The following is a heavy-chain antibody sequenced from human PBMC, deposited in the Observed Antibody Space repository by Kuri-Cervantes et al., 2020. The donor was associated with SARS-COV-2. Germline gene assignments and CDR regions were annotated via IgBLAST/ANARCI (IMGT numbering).Heavy chain of an antibody. J-gene: IGHJ5*02. CDR2: INHRGDT. D-gene: IGHD2/OR15-2a*01. CDR3: ARVRSTTAGWFDP. V-gene: IGHV4-34*01. Sequence: SETLSLTCAPHYGTLTGYQWSWIRQPPGRGLEWIGGINHRGDTNYNPSLKSRVTISVDTSKNQFSLKLSSVTAADTAVYYCARVRSTTAGWFDPWGQGTLVTVSS. CDR1: YGTLTGYQ.